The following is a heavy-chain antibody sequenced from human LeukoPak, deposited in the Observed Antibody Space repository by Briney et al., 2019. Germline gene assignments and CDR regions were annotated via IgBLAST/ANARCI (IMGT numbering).Heavy chain of an antibody. CDR1: GFTFSSCS. D-gene: IGHD3-10*01. CDR2: ISSRSSTI. J-gene: IGHJ6*02. CDR3: ARDCEWCGSGSYPTLLFRYYGMDV. V-gene: IGHV3-48*01. Sequence: GVCLRLPCAASGFTFSSCSMNWVRQAPGKGLEWVSYISSRSSTIYYADSVKGRFTISRDNAKNSLYLQMNSLRAEDTAVYYCARDCEWCGSGSYPTLLFRYYGMDVWGQGTTVTVSS.